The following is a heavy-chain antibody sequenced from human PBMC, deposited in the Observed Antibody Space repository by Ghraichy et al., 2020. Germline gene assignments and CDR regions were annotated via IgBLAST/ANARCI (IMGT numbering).Heavy chain of an antibody. V-gene: IGHV3-15*01. CDR1: GFTFSNAW. Sequence: GGSLRLSCAASGFTFSNAWMSWVRQAPGKGLEWVGSIKSKTDGGTTDYAAPVKGRFTISRDDSKNTLYLQMNSLKTEDTAVYYCTTRRDCSSTSCYVYYYYGMDVWGQGTTVTVSS. CDR2: IKSKTDGGTT. CDR3: TTRRDCSSTSCYVYYYYGMDV. D-gene: IGHD2-2*01. J-gene: IGHJ6*02.